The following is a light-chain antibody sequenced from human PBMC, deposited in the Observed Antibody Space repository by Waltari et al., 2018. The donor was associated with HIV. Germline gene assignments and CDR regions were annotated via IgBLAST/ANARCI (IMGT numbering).Light chain of an antibody. CDR3: ISYTGSSTLYV. CDR1: SSDVGAYYY. CDR2: EVS. V-gene: IGLV2-14*01. Sequence: QSALTQPASVSGSPGQSITISCTGTSSDVGAYYYVSWFQLHPGNAHKLMIYEVSNLPSGVSNRFSGSKSGNTASLTISGLQAEDEADYFCISYTGSSTLYVFGTGTKVTVL. J-gene: IGLJ1*01.